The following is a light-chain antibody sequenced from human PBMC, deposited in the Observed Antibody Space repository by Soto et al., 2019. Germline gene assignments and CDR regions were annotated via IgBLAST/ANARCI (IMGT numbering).Light chain of an antibody. CDR1: QSLLHSNGYNY. J-gene: IGKJ1*01. CDR3: MQGLQTWT. V-gene: IGKV2-28*01. CDR2: LCS. Sequence: DIVMTQSPLSLPVTPGEPASISCRSSQSLLHSNGYNYLDWYLQKPGQSPQLLIYLCSNRSSGVPDRFSGSGSGTDFTLKISRVEAEDVGVYYCMQGLQTWTFGQGTKVDIK.